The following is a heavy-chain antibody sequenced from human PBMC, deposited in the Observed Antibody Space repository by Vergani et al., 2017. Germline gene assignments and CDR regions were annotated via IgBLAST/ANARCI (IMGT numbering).Heavy chain of an antibody. CDR2: IGSSGPYI. CDR3: ARDCTSGGCPDNYGMDV. CDR1: GFTFSDLS. Sequence: EVQLVESGGGLVKPGGSLRLSCAASGFTFSDLSMSWVRQAPGKGLEWVAFIGSSGPYINYADSVKGRFIISRDNTNNSLFLQLRSLRAEDAAVYYCARDCTSGGCPDNYGMDVWGQGATVTVSS. V-gene: IGHV3-21*01. D-gene: IGHD2-8*01. J-gene: IGHJ6*02.